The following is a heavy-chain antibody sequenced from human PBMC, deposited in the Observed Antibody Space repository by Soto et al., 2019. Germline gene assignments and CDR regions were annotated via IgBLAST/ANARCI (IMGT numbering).Heavy chain of an antibody. CDR1: GFTFSSYV. J-gene: IGHJ6*02. CDR3: AKDPLSQAAGTVDV. D-gene: IGHD6-13*01. Sequence: GGSLRLSCAAYGFTFSSYVMSWVRQAPGKGLEWVSAISGSGDSTYYAASVKGRFTIPRDNSKNTLYLQMNSLGAEDTAVYYCAKDPLSQAAGTVDVWGQGTTVTVSS. V-gene: IGHV3-23*01. CDR2: ISGSGDST.